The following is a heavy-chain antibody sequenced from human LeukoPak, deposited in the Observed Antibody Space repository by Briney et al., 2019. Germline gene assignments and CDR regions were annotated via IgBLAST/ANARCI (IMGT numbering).Heavy chain of an antibody. CDR1: GVSINDYY. CDR2: ISHAEGT. J-gene: IGHJ4*02. CDR3: ARIRCGHSGSVCYNH. Sequence: SESLSLTCGVFGVSINDYYWSWIRQSPGKGLEWIGEISHAEGTRYNPSLESRVTMSVGTSENQLSLKLIFVTAADTAVYYCARIRCGHSGSVCYNHWGLGTLVTVSS. D-gene: IGHD2-21*01. V-gene: IGHV4-34*01.